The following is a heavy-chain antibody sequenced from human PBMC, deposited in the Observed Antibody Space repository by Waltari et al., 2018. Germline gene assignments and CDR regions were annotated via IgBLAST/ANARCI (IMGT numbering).Heavy chain of an antibody. CDR1: GYSFTSYW. CDR2: IYPGDSDT. J-gene: IGHJ4*02. V-gene: IGHV5-51*01. CDR3: ARHVRLAARPTYFDY. D-gene: IGHD6-6*01. Sequence: EVQLVQSGAEVKKPGESLKISCQGSGYSFTSYWIGWMRQLPGKGLEWMGIIYPGDSDTSYSPSFQGQVTISADKSISTAYLQWSSLKASDTAMYYCARHVRLAARPTYFDYWGQGTLVTVSS.